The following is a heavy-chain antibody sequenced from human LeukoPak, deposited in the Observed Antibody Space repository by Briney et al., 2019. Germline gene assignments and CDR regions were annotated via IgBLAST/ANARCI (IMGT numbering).Heavy chain of an antibody. CDR2: IYTSGST. CDR1: GGSISSYY. J-gene: IGHJ4*02. D-gene: IGHD3-3*01. CDR3: ARDASYYDFWSGYLFDY. V-gene: IGHV4-4*07. Sequence: SETLSLTCTVSGGSISSYYWSWIRQPAGKGLEWIGRIYTSGSTNYNPSLKSRVTMSVDTSKNQFSLKLSSVTAADTAVYYCARDASYYDFWSGYLFDYWGQGTLVTVSS.